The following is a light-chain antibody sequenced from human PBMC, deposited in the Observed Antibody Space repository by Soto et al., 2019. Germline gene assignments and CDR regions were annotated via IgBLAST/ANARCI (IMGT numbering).Light chain of an antibody. J-gene: IGLJ2*01. V-gene: IGLV2-14*03. Sequence: QSALTQPASVSGSPGQSITISCTGTSSDVGGSNYVSWYQQHPGKVPKLMIYDVSNRPLGVSNRFSGSKSGNTASLTISGLQAEDEADYYCSSHTTSSTLVFGGGTKVTVL. CDR3: SSHTTSSTLV. CDR1: SSDVGGSNY. CDR2: DVS.